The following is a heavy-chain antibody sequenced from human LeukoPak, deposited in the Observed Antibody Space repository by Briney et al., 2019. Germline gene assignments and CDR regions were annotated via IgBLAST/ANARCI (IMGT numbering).Heavy chain of an antibody. CDR2: IYTSGST. CDR1: GGSISSYY. J-gene: IGHJ1*01. Sequence: SETLSLTCTVSGGSISSYYWSWIRQPAGKGLEWIGRIYTSGSTNYNPSLKSRVTMSVDTSKNQFSLKLSSVTAADTAVYYCARGGYDSSGSPFEYFQHWGQGTLVTVSS. V-gene: IGHV4-4*07. D-gene: IGHD3-22*01. CDR3: ARGGYDSSGSPFEYFQH.